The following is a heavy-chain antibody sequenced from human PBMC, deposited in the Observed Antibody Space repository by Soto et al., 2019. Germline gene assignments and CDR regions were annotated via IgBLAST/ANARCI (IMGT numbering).Heavy chain of an antibody. J-gene: IGHJ4*02. CDR1: GFTFSSGW. CDR3: ARGPRGLYGNDY. V-gene: IGHV3-74*01. D-gene: IGHD4-4*01. CDR2: INMDGSST. Sequence: GGSLILSCAASGFTFSSGWMHWVRQAAGKGLVWVSRINMDGSSTNYADSVKGRFTISRDNAKNTLYLQMNSLRADDTAVYYCARGPRGLYGNDYWGQGALVTVSS.